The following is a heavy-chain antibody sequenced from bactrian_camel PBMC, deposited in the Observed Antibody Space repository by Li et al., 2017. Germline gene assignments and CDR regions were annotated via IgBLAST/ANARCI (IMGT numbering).Heavy chain of an antibody. CDR3: AIPSHGGSWYDGRGGLGY. Sequence: VQLVESGGGLVQPGGSLRLSCAASGFIFDDYAMGWIRQAPGKGLEWVSSIYTGGGSTYYADSVQGRFTISRDNTKNTVDLQMDSLKSEDTALYYCAIPSHGGSWYDGRGGLGYWGQGTQVTVS. D-gene: IGHD6*01. CDR1: GFIFDDYA. J-gene: IGHJ6*01. V-gene: IGHV3S36*01. CDR2: IYTGGGST.